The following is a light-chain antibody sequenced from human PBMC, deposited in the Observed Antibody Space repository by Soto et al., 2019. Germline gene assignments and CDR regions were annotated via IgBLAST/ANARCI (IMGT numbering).Light chain of an antibody. Sequence: QSVLTQPASVSGSPGQSITISCTGTSSDIGGYNYVSWYQQFSGKAPKLMIYEVSNRPSGVSNRFSGSKSGNTASLTISGLRVGDEAAYYCSSYSNTSPWVFGGGPRVTV. V-gene: IGLV2-14*01. CDR1: SSDIGGYNY. CDR3: SSYSNTSPWV. J-gene: IGLJ3*02. CDR2: EVS.